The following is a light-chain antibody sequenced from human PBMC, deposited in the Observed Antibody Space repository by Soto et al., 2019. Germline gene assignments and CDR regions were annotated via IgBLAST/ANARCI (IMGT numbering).Light chain of an antibody. V-gene: IGKV3D-20*02. CDR1: QSVANNF. Sequence: EIVLTQSPGTLSLSPGERATLSCRAIQSVANNFLAWHQQKPGQPPRLLIYGAFNRAAGIPARFSGSGSGTDFTLTISSLEPEDSAVYYCQQRNIWPPVTFGQGTRLEIK. CDR2: GAF. CDR3: QQRNIWPPVT. J-gene: IGKJ5*01.